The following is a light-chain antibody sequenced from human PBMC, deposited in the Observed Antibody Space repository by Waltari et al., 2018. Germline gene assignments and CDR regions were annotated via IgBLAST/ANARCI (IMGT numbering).Light chain of an antibody. CDR3: QSYDRSLSVV. Sequence: QSALTQPPSVSGAPGQRIPIPCPGSGSNNRAGYDVTWYQQFPGTAPKLLLYGNNKRPSGVPDRFFGSKTGTSASLAITGLQADDEADYYCQSYDRSLSVVFGGGTKLTVL. J-gene: IGLJ2*01. V-gene: IGLV1-40*01. CDR2: GNN. CDR1: GSNNRAGYD.